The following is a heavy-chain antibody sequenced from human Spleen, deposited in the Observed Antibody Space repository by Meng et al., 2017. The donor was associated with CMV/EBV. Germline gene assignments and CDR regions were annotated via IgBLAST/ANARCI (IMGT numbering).Heavy chain of an antibody. CDR2: IYYSGST. CDR1: GGSISSSSYY. J-gene: IGHJ6*02. V-gene: IGHV4-39*01. CDR3: ATPGTTASGYYGVDV. Sequence: SETLSLTCTVSGGSISSSSYYWGWIRQPPGKGLEWIGSIYYSGSTYYNPSLKSRVTISVDTSKNQFSLKLSSVTAADTAVYYCATPGTTASGYYGVDVWGQGTTVTVSS. D-gene: IGHD6-13*01.